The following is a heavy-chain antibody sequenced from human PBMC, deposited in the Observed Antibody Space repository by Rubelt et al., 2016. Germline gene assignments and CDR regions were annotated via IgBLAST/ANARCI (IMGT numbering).Heavy chain of an antibody. J-gene: IGHJ4*02. CDR3: ARGAVRGVIPY. CDR2: INHSGST. Sequence: QVQLQQWGAGLLKPSETLSLTCAVYGGSFSGYYWSWIRQPPGKGLEWIGEINHSGSTNYNPSPRSRVTISVDTSNNQFALKLSSVTAADTAVYYCARGAVRGVIPYWGQGTLVTVSS. V-gene: IGHV4-34*01. CDR1: GGSFSGYY. D-gene: IGHD3-10*01.